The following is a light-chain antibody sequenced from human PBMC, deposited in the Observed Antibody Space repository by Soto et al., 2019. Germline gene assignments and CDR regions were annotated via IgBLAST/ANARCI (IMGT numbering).Light chain of an antibody. J-gene: IGKJ2*01. CDR3: QQRRNWPMFT. CDR2: DAY. V-gene: IGKV3-11*01. CDR1: QSLGSS. Sequence: EIVLTQSPATMSLSPGETASLSCRASQSLGSSLAWYQQKPGQSPRLLIYDAYKRATGIPARFRGSGSGADFTLTSSSLEPEDCAVYYCQQRRNWPMFTFGPGTKLEI.